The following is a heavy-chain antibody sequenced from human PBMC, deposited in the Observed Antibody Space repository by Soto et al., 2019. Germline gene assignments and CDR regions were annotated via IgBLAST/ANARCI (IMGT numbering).Heavy chain of an antibody. Sequence: ASVKVSCKASGYTFTSYGISWVRQAPGQGLEWMGWISAYNGNTNYAQKLQGRVTMTTDTSTSTAYMELRSLRSDDTAVYYCARDLPFFRQRLVPRGFDPWGQRTLVTVSS. J-gene: IGHJ5*02. V-gene: IGHV1-18*01. D-gene: IGHD6-13*01. CDR3: ARDLPFFRQRLVPRGFDP. CDR2: ISAYNGNT. CDR1: GYTFTSYG.